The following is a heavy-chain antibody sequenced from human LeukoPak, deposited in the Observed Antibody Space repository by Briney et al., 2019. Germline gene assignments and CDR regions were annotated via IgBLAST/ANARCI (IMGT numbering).Heavy chain of an antibody. D-gene: IGHD4-17*01. J-gene: IGHJ3*02. CDR2: ISYIGNT. CDR1: ADSFSGHY. V-gene: IGHV4-59*11. Sequence: SETLSLTCAVSADSFSGHYWTWIRQSPGKGLEWIGYISYIGNTNYNPSLKSRVTISIDTSKNQFSLKLRSVTAADTAVYYCARDLVTVTKGFDIWGQGTMVSVSS. CDR3: ARDLVTVTKGFDI.